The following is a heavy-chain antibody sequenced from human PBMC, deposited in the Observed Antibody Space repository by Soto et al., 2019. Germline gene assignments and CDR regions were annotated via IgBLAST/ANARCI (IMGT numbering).Heavy chain of an antibody. Sequence: AGSLSLSCAASGFNFNSNTINWVRQAPAERGEWLSSISSSGYISYSDPARGRLTISRDNANNKEYLQINSPMADDTAAYYCGRDGRGGNCYPGRVVCGHGTTVSVS. CDR1: GFNFNSNT. CDR2: ISSSGYI. CDR3: GRDGRGGNCYPGRVV. J-gene: IGHJ6*02. V-gene: IGHV3-21*01. D-gene: IGHD2-21*01.